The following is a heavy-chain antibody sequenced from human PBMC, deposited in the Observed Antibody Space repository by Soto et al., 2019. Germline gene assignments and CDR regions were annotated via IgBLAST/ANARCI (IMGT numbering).Heavy chain of an antibody. Sequence: PSETLSLTCTVSGGSINSNNYYWAWIRQPAGKGLAWIASIYYDGSTYYDTSLKSRVTISRDTSKNQFSLRLTSMTAADTAVYYCAKVVVAATRHSDFDSWGQGTLVTVSS. V-gene: IGHV4-39*02. J-gene: IGHJ4*02. CDR3: AKVVVAATRHSDFDS. CDR2: IYYDGST. CDR1: GGSINSNNYY. D-gene: IGHD2-15*01.